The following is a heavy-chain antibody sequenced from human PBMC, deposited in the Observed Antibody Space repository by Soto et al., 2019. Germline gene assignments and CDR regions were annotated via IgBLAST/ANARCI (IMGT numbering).Heavy chain of an antibody. CDR2: IYYSGST. V-gene: IGHV4-39*01. D-gene: IGHD6-13*01. CDR1: GGSISSSSYY. J-gene: IGHJ6*02. Sequence: PSETLSLTCTVSGGSISSSSYYWGWIRQPPGKGLEWIGSIYYSGSTYYNPSLKSRVTISVDTSKNQFSLKLSSVTAADTAVYYCARAKAGYSSSWLVSNYYGMDVWGQGTTVT. CDR3: ARAKAGYSSSWLVSNYYGMDV.